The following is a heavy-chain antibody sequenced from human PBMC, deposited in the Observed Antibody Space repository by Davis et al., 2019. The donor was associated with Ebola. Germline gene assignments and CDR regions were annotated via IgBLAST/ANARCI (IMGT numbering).Heavy chain of an antibody. CDR2: ISWNSGSI. J-gene: IGHJ6*02. CDR3: AKKPRNGSGSYGMDV. V-gene: IGHV3-9*01. CDR1: GFTVSSNY. D-gene: IGHD3-10*01. Sequence: GGSLRLSCAASGFTVSSNYMSWVRQAPGKGLEWVSGISWNSGSIGYADSVKGRFTISRDNAKNSLYLQMNSLRAEDTAVYYCAKKPRNGSGSYGMDVWGQGTTVTVSS.